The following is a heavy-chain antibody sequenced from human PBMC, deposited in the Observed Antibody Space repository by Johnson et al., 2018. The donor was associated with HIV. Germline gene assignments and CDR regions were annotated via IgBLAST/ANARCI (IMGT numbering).Heavy chain of an antibody. Sequence: QVQLVESGGDVVQPGRSLRLSCTASGFTFSSYALHWVRQAPGKGLEWVAILPYDGSNKYYADSVKGRFTISRDNSKNTLYFQMNILSAEDTAVYYCARAPEVRGVDAFDIWGQGTVVTVSS. V-gene: IGHV3-30*14. CDR2: LPYDGSNK. J-gene: IGHJ3*02. CDR3: ARAPEVRGVDAFDI. CDR1: GFTFSSYA. D-gene: IGHD3-10*01.